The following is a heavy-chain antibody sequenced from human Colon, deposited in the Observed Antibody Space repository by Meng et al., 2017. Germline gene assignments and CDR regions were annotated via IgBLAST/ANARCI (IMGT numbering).Heavy chain of an antibody. Sequence: QVQLVQSGAEVKKPGASVKVSCKASGYTFTSYDINWVRQATGQGLEWMGWMNPNSGNTGVEQKFQDRITMTRNTSITTAYMELSSLISEDTAVYYCAISPIIATDNWFGVDPWGQGTLVTVSS. CDR3: AISPIIATDNWFGVDP. V-gene: IGHV1-8*01. CDR1: GYTFTSYD. D-gene: IGHD3-10*01. CDR2: MNPNSGNT. J-gene: IGHJ5*02.